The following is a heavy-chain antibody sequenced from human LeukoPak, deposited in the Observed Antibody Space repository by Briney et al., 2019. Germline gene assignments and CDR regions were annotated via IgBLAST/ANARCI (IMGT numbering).Heavy chain of an antibody. V-gene: IGHV3-23*01. CDR1: GFTFSSYA. CDR3: AKKELELRIYYYYGMDV. D-gene: IGHD1-7*01. J-gene: IGHJ6*02. CDR2: ISGSGGST. Sequence: GGSLRLSCAASGFTFSSYAMSWVRQAPGKGLEWVSAISGSGGSTYFADSVKGRFTISRDNSKNTLYLQMNSLRAEDTAVYYCAKKELELRIYYYYGMDVWGQGTTVTVSS.